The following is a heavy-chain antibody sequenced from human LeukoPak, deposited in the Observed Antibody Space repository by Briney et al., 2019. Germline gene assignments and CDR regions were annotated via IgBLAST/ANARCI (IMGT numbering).Heavy chain of an antibody. CDR2: IASGGSST. V-gene: IGHV3-74*01. Sequence: GGSLRLSCAASGFSFSSYWLNWVRQAPGKGLVWVSRIASGGSSTTYADSMKGRFSNSRDNAKNTLYLQMNSLRVEDTAVYYCARGRPHGNDYWGQGTLVAVSS. J-gene: IGHJ4*02. CDR3: ARGRPHGNDY. D-gene: IGHD4-23*01. CDR1: GFSFSSYW.